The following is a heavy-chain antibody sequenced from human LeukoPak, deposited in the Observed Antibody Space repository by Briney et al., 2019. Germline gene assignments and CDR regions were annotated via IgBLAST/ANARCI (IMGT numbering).Heavy chain of an antibody. CDR2: ISSSGSTI. Sequence: GGSLRLSCAASGFTFSNAWMNWVRQAPGKGLEWVSYISSSGSTIYYADSVKGRFTISRDNAKNSLYLQMNSLRAEDTAVYYCARSRRDGYNNYYYYGMDVWGQGTTVTVSS. J-gene: IGHJ6*02. V-gene: IGHV3-48*04. CDR3: ARSRRDGYNNYYYYGMDV. D-gene: IGHD5-24*01. CDR1: GFTFSNAW.